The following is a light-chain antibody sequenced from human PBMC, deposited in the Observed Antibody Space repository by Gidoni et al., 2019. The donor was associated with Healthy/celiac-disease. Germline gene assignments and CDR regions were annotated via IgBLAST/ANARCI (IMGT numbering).Light chain of an antibody. CDR2: AAS. Sequence: DIQMTQSPSSLSASVGDRVTITCRASQSISSYLNWYQQKPGKAPKLLIYAASSLQSGVPSRFSGSGSVTDFTLTISSLQPEDFATYYCQQSYSTPINFGPGTKVDIK. J-gene: IGKJ3*01. V-gene: IGKV1-39*01. CDR3: QQSYSTPIN. CDR1: QSISSY.